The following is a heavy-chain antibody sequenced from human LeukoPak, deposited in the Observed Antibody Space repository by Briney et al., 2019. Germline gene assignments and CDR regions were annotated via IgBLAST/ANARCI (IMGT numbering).Heavy chain of an antibody. D-gene: IGHD1-26*01. CDR2: NSGSGGST. V-gene: IGHV3-23*01. J-gene: IGHJ4*02. CDR1: GFTFNTYA. CDR3: AKDRPATLVGHFDY. Sequence: GGSLRLSCAASGFTFNTYAMSWVRQAPGKGLEWVSSNSGSGGSTYYADSVKGRFTISRDNSKNTLYLQMNSLRAEDTAVYYCAKDRPATLVGHFDYWGQGTLVTVSS.